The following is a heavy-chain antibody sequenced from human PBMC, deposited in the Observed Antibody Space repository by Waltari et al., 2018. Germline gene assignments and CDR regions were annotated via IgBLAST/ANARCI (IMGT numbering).Heavy chain of an antibody. CDR1: GGSISSSSYY. J-gene: IGHJ4*02. D-gene: IGHD6-6*01. CDR2: IYYSGST. Sequence: QLQLQESGPGLVKPSETLSLTCTVSGGSISSSSYYWGWIRQPPGKWLEWIGTIYYSGSTYCNPSLKTRVTMSVDTSKNQFSLKLSSVTAADTAVYYCARKYSTSWDFDHLGQGTLVTVSS. CDR3: ARKYSTSWDFDH. V-gene: IGHV4-39*07.